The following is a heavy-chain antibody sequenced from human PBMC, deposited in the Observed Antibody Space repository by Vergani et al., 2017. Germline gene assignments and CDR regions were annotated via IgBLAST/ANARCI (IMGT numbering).Heavy chain of an antibody. CDR2: INAGNGNT. V-gene: IGHV1-3*01. J-gene: IGHJ5*02. D-gene: IGHD3-9*01. CDR1: GYTFTSYA. CDR3: ARDLDEILTGYSNGFDP. Sequence: QVQLVQSGAEVKKPGASVQVSCKASGYTFTSYAMHWVRQAPGQRLEWMGWINAGNGNTKYSQKFQGRVTITRDSSASTAYMELSSLRSEDTAVYYCARDLDEILTGYSNGFDPWGQGTLVTVSS.